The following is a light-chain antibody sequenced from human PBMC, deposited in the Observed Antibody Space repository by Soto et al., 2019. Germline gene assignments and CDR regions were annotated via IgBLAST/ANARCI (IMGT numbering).Light chain of an antibody. Sequence: QSVLTQPLSASGSPGQSVTISCTGTSSDVGGYNYVSWYQQYPGKVPKLMVYEVNKRPSGVPDRFSGSKSGNTATLTVSGLQAEYEADYYCTSYAGGNNVFGTGTKLTGL. CDR2: EVN. J-gene: IGLJ1*01. CDR3: TSYAGGNNV. CDR1: SSDVGGYNY. V-gene: IGLV2-8*01.